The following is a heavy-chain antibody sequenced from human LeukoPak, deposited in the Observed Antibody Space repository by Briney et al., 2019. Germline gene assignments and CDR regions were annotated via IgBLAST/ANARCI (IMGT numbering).Heavy chain of an antibody. Sequence: ASVKVSCKASGCTFSSYAISWVRQAPGQGLEWMGGIIPIFGTANYAQKFQGRVTITADESTSTAYMELSSLRSEDTAVYYCARELVAAARFDYWGQGTLVTVSS. V-gene: IGHV1-69*13. CDR1: GCTFSSYA. J-gene: IGHJ4*02. D-gene: IGHD6-13*01. CDR3: ARELVAAARFDY. CDR2: IIPIFGTA.